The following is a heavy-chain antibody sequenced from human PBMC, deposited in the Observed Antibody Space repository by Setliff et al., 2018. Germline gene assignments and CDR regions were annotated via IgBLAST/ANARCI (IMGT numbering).Heavy chain of an antibody. CDR3: ARKGISALSGAFDM. Sequence: SETLSLTCTVSGDSMSFSYWGWIRQPPGKGLEWIGSIFHSGSTYYNPSLKSRVTISVDTSKNQFSLRLSSVTAADTAVYYCARKGISALSGAFDMWGQGTMVTVSS. V-gene: IGHV4-38-2*02. CDR2: IFHSGST. D-gene: IGHD2-15*01. J-gene: IGHJ3*02. CDR1: GDSMSFSY.